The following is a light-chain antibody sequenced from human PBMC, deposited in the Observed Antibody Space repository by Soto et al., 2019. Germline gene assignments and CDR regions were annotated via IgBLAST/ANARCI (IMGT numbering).Light chain of an antibody. CDR2: GAS. Sequence: DIQMTQSPSSLSASVGDRVTITCRASQDISNFLAWFQQKPEKAPKSLIYGASSLQSGVPSKFSGSISGTDFTVTISSLHPKDFATYYCQQYNSYAFSFDGGTKMEI. CDR1: QDISNF. V-gene: IGKV1-16*02. CDR3: QQYNSYAFS. J-gene: IGKJ4*01.